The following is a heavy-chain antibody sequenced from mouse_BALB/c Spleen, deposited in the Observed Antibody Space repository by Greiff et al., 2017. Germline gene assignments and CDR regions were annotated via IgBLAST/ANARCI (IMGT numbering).Heavy chain of an antibody. CDR2: INPSNGRT. V-gene: IGHV1S81*02. Sequence: VQLQQPGAELVKPGASVKLSCKASGYTFTSYWMHWVKQRPGQGLEWIGEINPSNGRTNYNEKFKSKATLTVDKSSSTAYMQLSSLTSEDSAVYYCARVTMITTGGVDYWGQGTTLTVSS. CDR3: ARVTMITTGGVDY. CDR1: GYTFTSYW. D-gene: IGHD2-4*01. J-gene: IGHJ2*01.